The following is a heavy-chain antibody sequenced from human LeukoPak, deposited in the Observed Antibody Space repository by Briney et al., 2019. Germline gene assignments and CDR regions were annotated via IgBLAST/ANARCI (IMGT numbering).Heavy chain of an antibody. J-gene: IGHJ4*02. CDR2: INTNTGNP. D-gene: IGHD3-22*01. CDR1: GYTFSSYG. V-gene: IGHV7-4-1*02. Sequence: GASVKVSCKASGYTFSSYGMNWVRQAPGQGLEWMGWINTNTGNPTYVQGFTGRFVFSLDTSVSTAYLQISSLKAEDTAVYYCARGDSSGYYGNFDYWGQGTLVTVSS. CDR3: ARGDSSGYYGNFDY.